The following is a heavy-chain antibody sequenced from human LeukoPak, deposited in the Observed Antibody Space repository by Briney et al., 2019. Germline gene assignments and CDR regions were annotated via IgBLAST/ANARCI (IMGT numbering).Heavy chain of an antibody. Sequence: PGGSLRLSCAASGFTFSSYSMNWVRQAPGKGLEWVSSISSSSYIYYADSVKGRFTISRDNAKNSLYLQMNSLRAEDTAVYYCARAGGYGYAYYYYMDVWGKGTTVTVSS. D-gene: IGHD5-18*01. CDR1: GFTFSSYS. CDR3: ARAGGYGYAYYYYMDV. CDR2: ISSSSYI. V-gene: IGHV3-21*01. J-gene: IGHJ6*03.